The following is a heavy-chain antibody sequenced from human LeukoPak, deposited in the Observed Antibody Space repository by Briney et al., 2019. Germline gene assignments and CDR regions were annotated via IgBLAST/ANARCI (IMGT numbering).Heavy chain of an antibody. CDR2: IIPIFGTA. Sequence: SVKVSCKASGGTFSSYAISWVRQAPGQGLEWMGGIIPIFGTANYALKFQGRVTITADESTSTAYMELSSLRSEDTAVYYCARYSSSWRLHYFDYWGQGTLVTVSS. J-gene: IGHJ4*02. D-gene: IGHD6-13*01. CDR1: GGTFSSYA. CDR3: ARYSSSWRLHYFDY. V-gene: IGHV1-69*13.